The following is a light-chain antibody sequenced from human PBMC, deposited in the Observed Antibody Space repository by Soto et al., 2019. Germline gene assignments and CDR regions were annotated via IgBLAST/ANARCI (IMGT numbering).Light chain of an antibody. V-gene: IGKV3-20*01. Sequence: LTKCPAPLSWSLGARATXSCRXSQSVRSSYVAWYQQKPSQSPKLFIYVASIRATCIPNIFSCGGSGPDFNLTISRMGPKDFAVCYCQQYGSGHPITFGQGTRLVI. CDR1: QSVRSSY. J-gene: IGKJ5*01. CDR3: QQYGSGHPIT. CDR2: VAS.